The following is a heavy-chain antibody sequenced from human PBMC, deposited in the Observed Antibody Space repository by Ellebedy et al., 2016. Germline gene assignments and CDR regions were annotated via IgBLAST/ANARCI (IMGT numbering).Heavy chain of an antibody. CDR1: GFTVSSNY. CDR2: IYSGGST. D-gene: IGHD1-26*01. CDR3: ARDVYIWELDYYYYGMDV. V-gene: IGHV3-53*01. Sequence: GESLKISXAASGFTVSSNYMSWVRQAPGKGLEWVSVIYSGGSTYYADSVKGRFTISRDNSKNTLYLQMNSLRAEDTAVYYCARDVYIWELDYYYYGMDVWGQGTTVTVSS. J-gene: IGHJ6*02.